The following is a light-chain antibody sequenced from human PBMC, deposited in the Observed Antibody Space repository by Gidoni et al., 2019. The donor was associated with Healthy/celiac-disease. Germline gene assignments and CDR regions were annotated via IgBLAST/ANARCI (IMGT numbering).Light chain of an antibody. CDR3: QAWDSSTAFYVV. CDR1: KLGDKY. J-gene: IGLJ2*01. V-gene: IGLV3-1*01. Sequence: SYELTQPPSGSVSPGQTASITCSGDKLGDKYACWYPQKPGQPPVLVIYQDSKRPSGIPERFSGSNSGNTATLTISGTQAMDEADYYCQAWDSSTAFYVVFGGGTKLTVL. CDR2: QDS.